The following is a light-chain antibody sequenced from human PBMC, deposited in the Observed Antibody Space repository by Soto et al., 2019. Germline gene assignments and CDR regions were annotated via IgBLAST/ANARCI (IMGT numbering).Light chain of an antibody. CDR1: SSNIGNNY. CDR3: ATLDRSLSVGV. V-gene: IGLV1-51*01. J-gene: IGLJ2*01. CDR2: DND. Sequence: QAVLTQPTSVSAAPGQKVTISCSGSSSNIGNNYVFWYQQLPGTAPKLLIYDNDKRPSGIPDRFAGSKSGTSATLGITGLQTGDEADYYCATLDRSLSVGVFGGGTKVTVL.